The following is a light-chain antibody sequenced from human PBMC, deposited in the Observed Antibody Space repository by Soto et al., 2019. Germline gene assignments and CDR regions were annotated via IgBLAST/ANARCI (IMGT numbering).Light chain of an antibody. J-gene: IGKJ1*01. V-gene: IGKV1-5*03. CDR2: KAS. Sequence: DIPMTQSPTTLSASVGDRVTITCRASLSIGSWLAWYQQKPGKAPKLLIYKASTLESGVPSRFSGSGSGTEFILTISSLQPDDFASYYCQQYGSYSPWTFDQGTKVEIK. CDR1: LSIGSW. CDR3: QQYGSYSPWT.